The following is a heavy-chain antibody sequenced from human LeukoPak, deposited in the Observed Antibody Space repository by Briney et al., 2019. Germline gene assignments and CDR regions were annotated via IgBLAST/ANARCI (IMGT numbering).Heavy chain of an antibody. V-gene: IGHV1-2*06. CDR3: ARFDIVVVVAAGYDAFDI. D-gene: IGHD2-15*01. Sequence: ASVKVSCKASGYTFTGYYMHWVRQAPGQGLEWMGRINPNSGGTNYAQKFQGRVTMTRDTSISTAYMELSRLRSDDTAVYYCARFDIVVVVAAGYDAFDIWGQRTMVTVSS. CDR1: GYTFTGYY. J-gene: IGHJ3*02. CDR2: INPNSGGT.